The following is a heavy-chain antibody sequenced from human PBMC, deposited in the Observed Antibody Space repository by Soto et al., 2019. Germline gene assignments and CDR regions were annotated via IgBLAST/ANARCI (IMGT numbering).Heavy chain of an antibody. Sequence: PSETLSLTCAVYVGSFSGYYWSWIRQPPGKGLEWIGEINHSGSTNYNPSLKSRVTISVDTSKNQFSLKVSSVTAADTAVYYCARGKTSGYSRAFDMWGQGTMVT. CDR3: ARGKTSGYSRAFDM. D-gene: IGHD6-13*01. CDR1: VGSFSGYY. CDR2: INHSGST. V-gene: IGHV4-34*01. J-gene: IGHJ3*02.